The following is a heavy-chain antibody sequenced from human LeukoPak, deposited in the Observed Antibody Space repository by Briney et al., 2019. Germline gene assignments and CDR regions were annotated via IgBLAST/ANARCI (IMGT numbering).Heavy chain of an antibody. D-gene: IGHD5-18*01. CDR2: ISSSGSTI. CDR3: ARDALGYSFGYESDY. V-gene: IGHV3-48*03. J-gene: IGHJ4*02. Sequence: GGSLRLSCAASGFTFSSYEMNWVRQAPGKGLEWVSYISSSGSTIYYADSVKGRFTISRDNAKNSLYLQMNSLRVEDTAVYYCARDALGYSFGYESDYWGQGTLVTVSS. CDR1: GFTFSSYE.